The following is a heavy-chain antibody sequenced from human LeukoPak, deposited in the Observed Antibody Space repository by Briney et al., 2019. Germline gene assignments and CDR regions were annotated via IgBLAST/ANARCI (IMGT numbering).Heavy chain of an antibody. D-gene: IGHD6-19*01. CDR1: GYSISSGYY. CDR3: ARQSSGRKRHYMDV. J-gene: IGHJ6*03. V-gene: IGHV4-38-2*02. CDR2: IYHSGST. Sequence: PSETLSLTCTVSGYSISSGYYWGWIRQPPGKGLEWIGSIYHSGSTYYNPSLKSRVTISVDTSKNQFSLKLSSVTAADTAVYYCARQSSGRKRHYMDVWGKGTTVTISS.